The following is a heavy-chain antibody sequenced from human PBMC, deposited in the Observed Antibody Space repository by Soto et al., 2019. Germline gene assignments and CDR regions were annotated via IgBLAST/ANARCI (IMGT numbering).Heavy chain of an antibody. D-gene: IGHD3-16*02. CDR3: AKSDYDYVWGSYRFDY. V-gene: IGHV3-23*01. J-gene: IGHJ4*02. CDR1: GFTFSSYA. CDR2: ISGSGGST. Sequence: EVQLLESGGGLVQPGGSLRLSCAASGFTFSSYAMSWVRQAPGKGLEWVSAISGSGGSTYYADSVKGRFTISRDNSKNTLYMQMNSLRAEDTAVYYWAKSDYDYVWGSYRFDYWGQGTLVTVSS.